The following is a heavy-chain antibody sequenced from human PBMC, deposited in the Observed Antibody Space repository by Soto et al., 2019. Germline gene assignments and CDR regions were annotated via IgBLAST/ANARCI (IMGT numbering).Heavy chain of an antibody. J-gene: IGHJ4*02. Sequence: GGSLRLSCAASGFTVSSNYMSWVRQAPGKGPEWVSVIYSGGSTYYADSVKGRFTISRDNSKNTLYLQMNSLRAEDTAVYYCARSGSYYFNFDYWGQGTLVTVSS. CDR2: IYSGGST. CDR3: ARSGSYYFNFDY. V-gene: IGHV3-53*01. D-gene: IGHD1-26*01. CDR1: GFTVSSNY.